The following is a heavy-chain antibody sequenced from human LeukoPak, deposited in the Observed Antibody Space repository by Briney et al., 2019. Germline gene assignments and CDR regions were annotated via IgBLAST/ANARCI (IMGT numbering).Heavy chain of an antibody. Sequence: PGGSLRLSCAASGFTFSSYGMHWVRQAPDKGLEWVAFIRYDGSNKYYADSVKGRFTISRDNSKNTLYLQMNSLRAEDTAVYYCARDPERYDSSGLGAFDIWGQGTMVTVSS. D-gene: IGHD3-22*01. J-gene: IGHJ3*02. V-gene: IGHV3-30*02. CDR1: GFTFSSYG. CDR2: IRYDGSNK. CDR3: ARDPERYDSSGLGAFDI.